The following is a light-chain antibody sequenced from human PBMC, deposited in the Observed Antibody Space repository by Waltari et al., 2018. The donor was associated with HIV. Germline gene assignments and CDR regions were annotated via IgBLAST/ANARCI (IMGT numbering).Light chain of an antibody. CDR3: AAWDDSRNAHVV. CDR2: SSN. J-gene: IGLJ2*01. V-gene: IGLV1-44*01. CDR1: NSTIGSNS. Sequence: QSVLTQPPSASGTPGQRVTISCSGSNSTIGSNSVHWYQQLPGTAPKLLIYSSNQRPLGVPDRFSGSKSGTSASLAISGLQSEDEADYYCAAWDDSRNAHVVFGGGTKLTVL.